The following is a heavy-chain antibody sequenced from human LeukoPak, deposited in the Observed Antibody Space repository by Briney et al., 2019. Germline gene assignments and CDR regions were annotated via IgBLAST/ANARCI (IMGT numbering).Heavy chain of an antibody. CDR3: VNLGLIDVAHSVY. V-gene: IGHV1-46*01. CDR1: VYSFSRYY. Sequence: ASVKVSCKASVYSFSRYYIYSVRKAPGQGLEWGGVNNASGANKTYGKEFKSSLTVTSDASTSTVYMELGSMRAEDTAVYYCVNLGLIDVAHSVYWGQVTLVTVS. J-gene: IGHJ4*02. CDR2: NNASGANK. D-gene: IGHD3-22*01.